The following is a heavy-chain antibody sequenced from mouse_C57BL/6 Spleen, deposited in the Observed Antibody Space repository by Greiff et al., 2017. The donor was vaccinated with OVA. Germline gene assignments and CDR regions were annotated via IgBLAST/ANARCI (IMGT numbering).Heavy chain of an antibody. V-gene: IGHV1-54*01. D-gene: IGHD3-2*02. CDR1: GYAFTNYL. Sequence: QVQLQQSGAELVRPGTSVKVSCKASGYAFTNYLIEWVKQRPGQGLEWIGGINPGSGGTNYNEKFKGKATLTADKSSSTAYMQLSSLTSEDSAVYFCARSCGRQLRLPTWFACWGPGTLVSVSA. CDR3: ARSCGRQLRLPTWFAC. CDR2: INPGSGGT. J-gene: IGHJ3*01.